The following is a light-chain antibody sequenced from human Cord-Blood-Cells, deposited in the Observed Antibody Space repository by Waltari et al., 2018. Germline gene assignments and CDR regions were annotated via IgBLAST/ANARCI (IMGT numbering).Light chain of an antibody. Sequence: EIVLTQSPGTLSLSPGERATLSCRASQSVSSSYLAWYQQKPGQALRLLIYGASSRATGIPDRFSGSGSGTDFTLTISRLEPEDFAVYYCQQYGSSPRFGQGTRLEIK. J-gene: IGKJ5*01. V-gene: IGKV3-20*01. CDR2: GAS. CDR1: QSVSSSY. CDR3: QQYGSSPR.